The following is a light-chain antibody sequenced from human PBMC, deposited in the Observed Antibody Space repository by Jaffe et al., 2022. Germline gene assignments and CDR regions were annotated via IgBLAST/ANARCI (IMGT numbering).Light chain of an antibody. CDR3: YHHFDFPFT. Sequence: DIQMTQSPATLSASVGEKVTFTCRASQSVLMWLAWFQQKPGKAPKLLIYKSSQLQSGVPSRFSGSGSGTEFTLTISSVQPDDFATYFCYHHFDFPFTFGQGTRLDIK. V-gene: IGKV1-5*03. CDR2: KSS. CDR1: QSVLMW. J-gene: IGKJ2*01.